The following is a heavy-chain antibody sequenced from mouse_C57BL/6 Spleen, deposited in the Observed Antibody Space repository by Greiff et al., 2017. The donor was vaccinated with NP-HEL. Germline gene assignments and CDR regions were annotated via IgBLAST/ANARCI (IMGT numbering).Heavy chain of an antibody. CDR2: IYPGNSDP. CDR3: TRSYGSSSWLAY. Sequence: EVQLQQSGTVLARPGASVKMSCKTSGYTFTRYWMHWVKQRPGQGLEWIGAIYPGNSDPSYTQKFKGKANLTAVTSASTAYMELSSLTNEDSAVYYCTRSYGSSSWLAYWGQGTLVTVSA. J-gene: IGHJ3*01. V-gene: IGHV1-5*01. D-gene: IGHD1-1*01. CDR1: GYTFTRYW.